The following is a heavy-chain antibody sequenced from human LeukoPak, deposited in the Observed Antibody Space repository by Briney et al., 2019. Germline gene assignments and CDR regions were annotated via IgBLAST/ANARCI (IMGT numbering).Heavy chain of an antibody. V-gene: IGHV3-23*01. D-gene: IGHD2-2*01. CDR3: AKDRRGCTSTSCYYRFDY. CDR2: MSGSGGST. CDR1: GFTLSSYA. Sequence: GGSLRLSCAASGFTLSSYAMSWVRQAPGKGLEWVSGMSGSGGSTHYADSVKGRSTISRDNSKNALYLQMNSLRAEDTAVYYCAKDRRGCTSTSCYYRFDYWGQGTLVTVPS. J-gene: IGHJ4*02.